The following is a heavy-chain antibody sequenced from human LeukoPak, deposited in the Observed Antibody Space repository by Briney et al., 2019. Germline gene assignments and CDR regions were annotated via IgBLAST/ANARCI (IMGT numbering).Heavy chain of an antibody. CDR3: ARGRGLGVVSPYFDY. CDR2: INWGSNHI. Sequence: RGSLRLSCAASGFTLRSYSMSWVRQAPGKGLEWVSSINWGSNHIYYADAVQGRFTISRDNAKNSLYLQMNSLRAEDTAIYYCARGRGLGVVSPYFDYWGQGTLVTVSS. J-gene: IGHJ4*02. D-gene: IGHD3-3*01. CDR1: GFTLRSYS. V-gene: IGHV3-21*06.